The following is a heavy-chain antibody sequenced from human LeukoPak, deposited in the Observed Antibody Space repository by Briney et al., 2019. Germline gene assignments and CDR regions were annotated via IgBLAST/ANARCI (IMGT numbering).Heavy chain of an antibody. CDR3: ASRLFDL. Sequence: GGSLRLSCAASGFTFSSNGMCWVRQAPGKGLEWVAVIWYDGSNKYYADSVKGRFTISRDNSKNTLYLEMNSLRGEDTAVYYCASRLFDLWGRGTLVTVSS. CDR2: IWYDGSNK. J-gene: IGHJ2*01. V-gene: IGHV3-33*01. CDR1: GFTFSSNG.